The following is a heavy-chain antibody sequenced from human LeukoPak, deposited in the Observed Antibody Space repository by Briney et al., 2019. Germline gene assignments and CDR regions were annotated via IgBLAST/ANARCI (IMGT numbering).Heavy chain of an antibody. Sequence: SETLSLTCAVYGGSFSSYYWSWIRQPPGKGLEWIGEINHSGSTNYNPSLKSRVTISVDTSKNQFSLKLSSVTAADTAVYYCARPSSKNDYGDYESQYYFDYWGQGTLVTVSS. D-gene: IGHD4-17*01. CDR1: GGSFSSYY. CDR2: INHSGST. J-gene: IGHJ4*02. V-gene: IGHV4-34*01. CDR3: ARPSSKNDYGDYESQYYFDY.